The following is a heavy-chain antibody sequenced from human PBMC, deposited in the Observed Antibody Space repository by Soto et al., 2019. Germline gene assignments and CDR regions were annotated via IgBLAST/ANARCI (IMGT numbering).Heavy chain of an antibody. CDR3: VSSKGGYSYGTPFDY. CDR1: GFTSDDYA. J-gene: IGHJ4*02. D-gene: IGHD5-18*01. V-gene: IGHV3-9*02. CDR2: ISWNSGNI. Sequence: EVQLEEAGGALVQPGRSLRLSCAASGFTSDDYAMHLVRQVLGKGLEWVSSISWNSGNIGYADSVKGRFTTSRDNAKNSRYLQMNSLRPEDTAVYYCVSSKGGYSYGTPFDYWGQGTLVTISS.